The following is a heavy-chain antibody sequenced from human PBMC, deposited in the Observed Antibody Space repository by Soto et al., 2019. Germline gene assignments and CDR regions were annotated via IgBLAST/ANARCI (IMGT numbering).Heavy chain of an antibody. D-gene: IGHD3-22*01. CDR1: GGSISSGDYY. CDR3: ARVRVRGYSPLYYYGMDV. J-gene: IGHJ6*02. Sequence: QVQLQESGPGLVKPSQTLSLTCTVSGGSISSGDYYWSWIRQPPGKGLEWIGYIYYSESTYYNPSLKSRVTISVDTSKNQFSLKLSSVTAADTAVYYCARVRVRGYSPLYYYGMDVWGQGTTVTVSS. CDR2: IYYSEST. V-gene: IGHV4-30-4*01.